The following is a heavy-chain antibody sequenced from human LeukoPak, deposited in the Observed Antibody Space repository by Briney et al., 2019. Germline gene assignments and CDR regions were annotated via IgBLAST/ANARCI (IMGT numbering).Heavy chain of an antibody. CDR3: TKGLVGALAFEY. D-gene: IGHD1-26*01. J-gene: IGHJ4*02. Sequence: GGSLLLSCAASGFSVSGHYMNWVRQAPGKGLEWVSVIYADGGRYYADAVKGRFNISRENSNNILSLQMNSLRVEDTAVYYCTKGLVGALAFEYWGQGTLVTVSS. V-gene: IGHV3-53*01. CDR2: IYADGGR. CDR1: GFSVSGHY.